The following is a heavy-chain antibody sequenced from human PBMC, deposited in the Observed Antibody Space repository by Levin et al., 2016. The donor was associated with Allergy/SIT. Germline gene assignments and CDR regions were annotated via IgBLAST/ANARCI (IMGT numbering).Heavy chain of an antibody. CDR3: ARVSLNYYDMSGYFGAGYYYGMDV. CDR2: INTNTGNP. V-gene: IGHV7-4-1*02. Sequence: WVRQAPGQGLEWMGWINTNTGNPTYAQGFTGRFVFSLDTSVSTAYLQISSLKAEDTGVYYCARVSLNYYDMSGYFGAGYYYGMDVWGQGTTVTVSS. J-gene: IGHJ6*02. D-gene: IGHD3-22*01.